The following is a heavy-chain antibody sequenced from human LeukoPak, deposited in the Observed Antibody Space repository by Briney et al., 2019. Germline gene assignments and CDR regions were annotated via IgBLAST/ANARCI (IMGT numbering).Heavy chain of an antibody. V-gene: IGHV4-30-4*08. CDR1: GGPISSGDYY. J-gene: IGHJ4*02. Sequence: SETLSLTCTVSGGPISSGDYYWSWIRQPPGKGLEWIGYIYYSGSTYYNPSLKSRVAISVDTSKNQFSLKLSSVTAADTAVYYCARAGTGFDYWGQGTLVTVSS. CDR2: IYYSGST. CDR3: ARAGTGFDY. D-gene: IGHD1-14*01.